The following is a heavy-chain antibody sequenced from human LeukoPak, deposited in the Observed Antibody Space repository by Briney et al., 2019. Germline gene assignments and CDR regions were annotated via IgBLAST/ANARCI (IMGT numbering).Heavy chain of an antibody. V-gene: IGHV3-64*02. D-gene: IGHD6-19*01. CDR2: ISTDGSRI. J-gene: IGHJ4*02. CDR3: TRGVAVSTSGWYDTFDY. Sequence: PGGSLRLSCAASGFTFRDYAMYWVRQAPGKGLEYVSVISTDGSRIYYADSVKGRFTISRDNSKNTLYLQMGSLGAEDMAVYYCTRGVAVSTSGWYDTFDYWGQGALVTVSS. CDR1: GFTFRDYA.